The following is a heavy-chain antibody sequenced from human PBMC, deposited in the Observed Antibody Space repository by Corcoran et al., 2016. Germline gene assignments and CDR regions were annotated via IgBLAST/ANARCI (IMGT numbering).Heavy chain of an antibody. CDR1: GFSLSNARMG. CDR2: IFSHDEK. Sequence: QVTLKESGPVLVKPTETLTLTCTVSGFSLSNARMGVSWIRQPPGKALEWLAHIFSHDEKSYSTSLKSRHTISKDTSKSQVVLTMTNMDPVVTATYSCARITGGGPWAYGSGSYHIALWGQGTLVTVSS. V-gene: IGHV2-26*01. D-gene: IGHD3-10*01. J-gene: IGHJ5*02. CDR3: ARITGGGPWAYGSGSYHIAL.